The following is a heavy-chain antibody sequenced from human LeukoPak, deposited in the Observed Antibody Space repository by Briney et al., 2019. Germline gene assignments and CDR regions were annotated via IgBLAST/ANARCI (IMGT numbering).Heavy chain of an antibody. J-gene: IGHJ4*02. Sequence: SETLSLTCAVYGGSFSGYYWSWIRQPPGKGLEWIGEINHSGSTNYNPSLKSRVTISVDTSKNQFSLKLSSVTAADTAVYYCARVSVAGPFDYWGQGTLVTASS. D-gene: IGHD6-19*01. CDR2: INHSGST. CDR1: GGSFSGYY. CDR3: ARVSVAGPFDY. V-gene: IGHV4-34*01.